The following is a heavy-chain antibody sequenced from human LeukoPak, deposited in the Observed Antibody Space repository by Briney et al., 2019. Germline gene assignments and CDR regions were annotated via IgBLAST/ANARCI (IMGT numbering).Heavy chain of an antibody. Sequence: PSETLSLTCTVSGGSISSYYWSWIRQPAGKGLEWIGRIYTSGGTNYNPSLKSRVTISLDKSKNQFSLKLSSVTAADTAVYYCARDGPSDFFDYWGQGTLVTVSS. CDR2: IYTSGGT. D-gene: IGHD3-3*01. CDR1: GGSISSYY. CDR3: ARDGPSDFFDY. V-gene: IGHV4-4*07. J-gene: IGHJ4*02.